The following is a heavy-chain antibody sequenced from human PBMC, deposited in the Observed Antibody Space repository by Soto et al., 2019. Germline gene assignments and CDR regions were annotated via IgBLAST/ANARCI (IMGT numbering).Heavy chain of an antibody. D-gene: IGHD2-2*01. J-gene: IGHJ6*02. CDR3: ARDVVVVPAASLASDYYYGMDV. CDR1: GFTFSSYG. V-gene: IGHV3-33*01. Sequence: GGSLRLSCAASGFTFSSYGMHWVRQAPGKGLEWVAVIWYDGSNKYYADSVKGRFTISRDNSKNTLYLQMNSLRAEDTAVYYCARDVVVVPAASLASDYYYGMDVWGQGTTVTVSS. CDR2: IWYDGSNK.